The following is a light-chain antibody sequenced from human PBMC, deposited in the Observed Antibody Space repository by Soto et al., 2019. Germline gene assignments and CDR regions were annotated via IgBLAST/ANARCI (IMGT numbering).Light chain of an antibody. J-gene: IGKJ3*01. CDR3: QQYNNRPPFT. V-gene: IGKV3-15*01. CDR1: QSVSSN. CDR2: GAS. Sequence: EIAMTQSPASLSVSPGERATLSCRASQSVSSNLAWYQQKPGLAPRLLIYGASTRATGIPARFSGSGSGTEFNLTISSLQSEDFAVYYCQQYNNRPPFTFGPGTKVDFK.